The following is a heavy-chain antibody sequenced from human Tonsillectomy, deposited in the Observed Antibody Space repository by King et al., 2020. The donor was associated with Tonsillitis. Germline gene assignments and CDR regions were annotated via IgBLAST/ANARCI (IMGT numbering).Heavy chain of an antibody. J-gene: IGHJ5*02. CDR2: INHSGST. D-gene: IGHD3-10*01. V-gene: IGHV4-34*01. CDR3: APGGYYYGSGSYYL. CDR1: GGSFSGYY. Sequence: VQIQQWGAGLLKPSETLSLTCAVYGGSFSGYYWSWIRQPPGKGLEWIGEINHSGSTNYNPSLKSRVTISVDTSKNQFSLKLSSVTAADTAVYYCAPGGYYYGSGSYYLWGQGTLVTVSS.